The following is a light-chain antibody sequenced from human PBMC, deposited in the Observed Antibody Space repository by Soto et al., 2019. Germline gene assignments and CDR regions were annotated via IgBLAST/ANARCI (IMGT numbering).Light chain of an antibody. V-gene: IGLV2-14*01. Sequence: QSVLTQPASVSGSPGPSITISCTGTSSDVGAYNSVSWYQQYPGKAPKLMIYEVSNRPSGVSNRFSGSKSGNTASLTISELQAEDEGDYYCSSYISGSTPWVFGSGTKVTVL. CDR1: SSDVGAYNS. CDR3: SSYISGSTPWV. CDR2: EVS. J-gene: IGLJ1*01.